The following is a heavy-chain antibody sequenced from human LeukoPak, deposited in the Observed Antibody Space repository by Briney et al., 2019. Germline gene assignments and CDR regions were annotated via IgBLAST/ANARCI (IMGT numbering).Heavy chain of an antibody. D-gene: IGHD3-22*01. CDR2: ISYDGSNK. CDR3: AKDQYYYDSSGYLPDAFDI. Sequence: GGSLRLSCAASGFTFSSYGMHWVRQAPGKGLEWVAVISYDGSNKYYADSVKGRFTISRDNSKNTLYLQMNSLRAEDTAVYYCAKDQYYYDSSGYLPDAFDIWGQGTMVTVSS. J-gene: IGHJ3*02. CDR1: GFTFSSYG. V-gene: IGHV3-30*18.